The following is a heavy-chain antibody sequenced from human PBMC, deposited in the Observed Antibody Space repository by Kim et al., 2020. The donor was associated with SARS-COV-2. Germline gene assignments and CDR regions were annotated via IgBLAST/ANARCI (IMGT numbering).Heavy chain of an antibody. V-gene: IGHV1-69*04. CDR3: ARGDPYLAVADHFDY. Sequence: QKFQGRVTITADKSTSTAYMELSSLRSEDTAVYYCARGDPYLAVADHFDYWGQGTLVTVSS. J-gene: IGHJ4*02. D-gene: IGHD6-19*01.